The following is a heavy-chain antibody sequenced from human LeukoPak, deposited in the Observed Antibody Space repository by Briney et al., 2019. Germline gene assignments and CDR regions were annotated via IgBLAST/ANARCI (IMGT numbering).Heavy chain of an antibody. CDR3: ARDYSDSSGYSPFQH. CDR1: GGSISSYN. CDR2: IYYTGCT. Sequence: PSETLSLTCTVSGGSISSYNWNWIRQPPGKGLEWSGFIYYTGCTIYNPSLKSRVTISVDTSKNQFSLRLTSVTAADTAVYYCARDYSDSSGYSPFQHWGQGTLVTVSS. D-gene: IGHD3-22*01. J-gene: IGHJ1*01. V-gene: IGHV4-59*01.